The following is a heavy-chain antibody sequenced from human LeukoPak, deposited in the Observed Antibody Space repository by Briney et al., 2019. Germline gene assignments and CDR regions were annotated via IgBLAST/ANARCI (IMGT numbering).Heavy chain of an antibody. D-gene: IGHD3-10*01. CDR1: GYTFTGYY. CDR3: ASDDGSGIDWFDP. V-gene: IGHV1-2*02. J-gene: IGHJ5*02. CDR2: INPNSGGT. Sequence: ASLKVSCKASGYTFTGYYMHWVRQAPGQRLEWMGWINPNSGGTNYAQKFQGRVTITRDTSISTAYMELSRLRADDTAVYYCASDDGSGIDWFDPWGQGTLVTVSS.